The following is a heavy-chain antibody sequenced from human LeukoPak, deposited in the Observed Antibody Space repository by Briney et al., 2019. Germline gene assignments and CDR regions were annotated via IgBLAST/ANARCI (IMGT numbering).Heavy chain of an antibody. CDR2: MFDSGRT. D-gene: IGHD2-21*02. CDR3: ARTSRGDCLDL. J-gene: IGHJ2*01. Sequence: PSQTLSLTCTVSGASISSHYLSWIRQPPGAGLEWLGYMFDSGRTKYNPSLRNRVTISGDTSKNQVSLKLSSVTAADTAVYYCARTSRGDCLDLWGRGTLVTVSS. CDR1: GASISSHY. V-gene: IGHV4-59*11.